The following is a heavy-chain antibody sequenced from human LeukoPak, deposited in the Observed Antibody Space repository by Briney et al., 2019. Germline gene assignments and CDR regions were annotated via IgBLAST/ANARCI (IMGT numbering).Heavy chain of an antibody. D-gene: IGHD5-12*01. CDR2: FYSGGSA. J-gene: IGHJ4*02. CDR1: GGSISSCY. V-gene: IGHV4-4*07. CDR3: AGVYSGYDLPGSLANYYFDY. Sequence: SETLSLTCTVSGGSISSCYWSWIRQPAGKGLEWIGRFYSGGSADYNPSLKSRVTMSVDTSKNQFSLKLSSVTAADTAVYYCAGVYSGYDLPGSLANYYFDYWGQGTLVTVSS.